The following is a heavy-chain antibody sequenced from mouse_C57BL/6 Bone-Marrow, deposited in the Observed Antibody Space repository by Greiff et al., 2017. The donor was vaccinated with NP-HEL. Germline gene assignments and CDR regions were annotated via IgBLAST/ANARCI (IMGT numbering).Heavy chain of an antibody. Sequence: VKLVESGGGLVKPGGSLKLSCAASGFTFSDYGMHWVRQAPEKGLEWVAYISSGSSTIYYADTVKGRFTISRDNAKNTLFLQMTSLRSEDTAMYYCARDRGSLISYWYFDVWGTGTTVTVSS. CDR2: ISSGSSTI. D-gene: IGHD6-2*01. CDR3: ARDRGSLISYWYFDV. V-gene: IGHV5-17*01. CDR1: GFTFSDYG. J-gene: IGHJ1*03.